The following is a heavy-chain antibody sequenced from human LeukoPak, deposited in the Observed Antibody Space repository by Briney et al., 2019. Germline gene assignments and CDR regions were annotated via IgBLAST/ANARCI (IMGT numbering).Heavy chain of an antibody. D-gene: IGHD6-13*01. J-gene: IGHJ6*02. CDR3: ARGARPAPPSSSWYNYYYYGMDV. V-gene: IGHV3-48*03. Sequence: GGSLRLSCAASGFTFSSYEMNWVRQAPGKGPEWVSYISSSGSTIYYADSVKGRFTISRDNAKNSLYLQMNSLRAEDTAVYYCARGARPAPPSSSWYNYYYYGMDVWGQGTTVTVSS. CDR2: ISSSGSTI. CDR1: GFTFSSYE.